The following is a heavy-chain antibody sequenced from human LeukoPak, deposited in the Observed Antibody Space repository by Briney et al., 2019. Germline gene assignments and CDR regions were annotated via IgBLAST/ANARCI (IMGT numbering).Heavy chain of an antibody. J-gene: IGHJ4*02. CDR3: ASSTGYSSGWPPGFGY. CDR2: INHSGST. Sequence: KPSETRSLTWAFYGGSFSVYSWGWIRKPPGKGREWMGEINHSGSTNYNPSLKSRVTISVDTSKNQSSLKLSSVTAADTAVYYCASSTGYSSGWPPGFGYWGQGTLVTVSS. D-gene: IGHD6-19*01. CDR1: GGSFSVYS. V-gene: IGHV4-34*01.